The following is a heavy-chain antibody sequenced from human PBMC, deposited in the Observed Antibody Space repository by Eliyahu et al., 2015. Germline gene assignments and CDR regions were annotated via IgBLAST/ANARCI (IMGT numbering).Heavy chain of an antibody. D-gene: IGHD3-10*01. J-gene: IGHJ4*02. CDR3: AKERGGAGSSYEAYFDY. CDR1: GFIFSXLG. V-gene: IGHV3-30*18. Sequence: QVQLLESGGGVVQPGRSLRLSCAXXGFIFSXLGTRWXRXAPGKGAGGXAVISHDGILKYYADPVKGRFTISRDNSKNTLYLQMNSLRTEDTAVYFCAKERGGAGSSYEAYFDYWGQGSLVTVSS. CDR2: ISHDGILK.